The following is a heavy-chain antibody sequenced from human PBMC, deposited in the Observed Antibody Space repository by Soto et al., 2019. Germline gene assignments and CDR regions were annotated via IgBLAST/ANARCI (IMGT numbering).Heavy chain of an antibody. CDR3: ARGITIFGVLNWFDP. J-gene: IGHJ5*02. CDR1: GGSISSYY. Sequence: PSETLSLTCTVSGGSISSYYWSWIRQPPGKGLEWIGYIYYSGSTNYNPSLKSRVTISVDTSKNQFSLKLSSVTAADTAVYYCARGITIFGVLNWFDPWGQGTLVTVS. CDR2: IYYSGST. V-gene: IGHV4-59*01. D-gene: IGHD3-3*01.